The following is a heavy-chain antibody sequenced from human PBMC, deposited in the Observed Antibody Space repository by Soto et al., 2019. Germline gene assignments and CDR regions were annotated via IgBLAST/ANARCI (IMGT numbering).Heavy chain of an antibody. V-gene: IGHV4-34*01. J-gene: IGHJ6*03. CDR2: INHSGST. CDR3: ARGLGRYCSSTSCYALSYYYYMDV. Sequence: SETLSLTCAVYGGSFSGYYWSWIRQPPGKGLEWIGEINHSGSTNYNPSLKGRDTISVDTSKNQFSLKLSSVTAADTAVYYCARGLGRYCSSTSCYALSYYYYMDVWGKGTTVTVSS. CDR1: GGSFSGYY. D-gene: IGHD2-2*01.